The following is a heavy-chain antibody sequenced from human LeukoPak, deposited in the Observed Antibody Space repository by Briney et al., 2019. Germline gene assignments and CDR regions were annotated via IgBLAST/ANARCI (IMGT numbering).Heavy chain of an antibody. D-gene: IGHD2-2*01. Sequence: GGSLRLSCAASGFLFSSYWMSWVRQAPGKGLEWVGRIKSKTDGGTTDYAAPVKGRFTISRDDSKNTLYLQMNSLKTEDTAVYYCTTVVVPAAADYWGQGTLVTVSS. CDR3: TTVVVPAAADY. V-gene: IGHV3-15*01. J-gene: IGHJ4*02. CDR1: GFLFSSYW. CDR2: IKSKTDGGTT.